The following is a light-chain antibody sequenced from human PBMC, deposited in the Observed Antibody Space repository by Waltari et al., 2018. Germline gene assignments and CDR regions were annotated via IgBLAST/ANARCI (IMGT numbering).Light chain of an antibody. V-gene: IGLV2-23*02. CDR1: SSDIGDYNL. Sequence: QSALTQPASVSGSPGQSITIPCTGTSSDIGDYNLVSWYQQDPGKAPKVIIYEVNKRPSGVSNQFSGSKSGNTASLTISGLQAEDEADYYCCSYIGDSAWVFGGGTKVTVL. CDR3: CSYIGDSAWV. CDR2: EVN. J-gene: IGLJ3*02.